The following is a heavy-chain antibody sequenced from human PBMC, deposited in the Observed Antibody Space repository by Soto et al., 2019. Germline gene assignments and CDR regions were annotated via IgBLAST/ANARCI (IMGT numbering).Heavy chain of an antibody. V-gene: IGHV3-72*01. CDR3: ATTVITAPLFEY. J-gene: IGHJ4*02. CDR1: GFSFSGHY. Sequence: EVQLVESWGGLVQPGGSLRLSCEGSGFSFSGHYMDWVRQAPGKGLDWLGRVRNKPNGHTTAYAESVKGRFTISRDDSKNLVYLQMNSLKSEDTALYYCATTVITAPLFEYWGQGTLVAVSS. D-gene: IGHD2-21*02. CDR2: VRNKPNGHTT.